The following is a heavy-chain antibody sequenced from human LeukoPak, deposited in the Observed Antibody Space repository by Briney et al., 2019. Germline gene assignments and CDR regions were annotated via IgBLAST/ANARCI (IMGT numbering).Heavy chain of an antibody. CDR2: IYYSGST. V-gene: IGHV4-31*03. CDR3: ARDSGMIVHY. CDR1: GVSISSGGYY. Sequence: SQTLSLTCTVSGVSISSGGYYWSWIRQHPGKGLEWIGYIYYSGSTYYNPSLKSRVTISVDTSKNQFSLKLSSVTAADTAVYYCARDSGMIVHYWGQGTLVTVSS. J-gene: IGHJ4*02. D-gene: IGHD3-22*01.